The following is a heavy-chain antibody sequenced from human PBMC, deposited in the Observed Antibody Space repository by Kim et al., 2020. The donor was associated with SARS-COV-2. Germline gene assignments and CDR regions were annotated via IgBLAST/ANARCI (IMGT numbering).Heavy chain of an antibody. D-gene: IGHD1-26*01. CDR3: AKDIGSGNYYYYYYYGLDV. Sequence: KGRLTISRDNSKNSLYLQMNSLRTEDTALYYCAKDIGSGNYYYYYYYGLDVWGQGTTVTVSS. V-gene: IGHV3-43*01. J-gene: IGHJ6*02.